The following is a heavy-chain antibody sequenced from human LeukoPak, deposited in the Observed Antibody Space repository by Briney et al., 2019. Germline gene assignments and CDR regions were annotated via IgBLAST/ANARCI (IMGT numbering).Heavy chain of an antibody. D-gene: IGHD6-19*01. CDR3: AKQDIRSSAWYD. V-gene: IGHV3-23*01. J-gene: IGHJ4*02. CDR1: GFTFSSYA. Sequence: GGSLRLSCAASGFTFSSYAMSWVRQAPGQGLEWVSAISDSGGNTYYADSVKGRFTISRDNSKNTLYLQMNSLRAEDTAVYYCAKQDIRSSAWYDWGQGTLVTVSP. CDR2: ISDSGGNT.